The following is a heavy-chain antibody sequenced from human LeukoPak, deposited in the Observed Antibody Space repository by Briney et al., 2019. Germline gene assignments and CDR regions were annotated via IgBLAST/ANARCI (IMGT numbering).Heavy chain of an antibody. CDR1: GFIFSSYG. CDR3: AKGPNWFDP. V-gene: IGHV3-23*01. Sequence: PGGTLRLSCAASGFIFSSYGMSWVRQAPGKGLEWVSTMNPSGDLTYYADSVKGRFTISRDNSKNTVYLQMNSLRVEDTAVYYCAKGPNWFDPWGQGTLVTVSS. J-gene: IGHJ5*02. CDR2: MNPSGDLT.